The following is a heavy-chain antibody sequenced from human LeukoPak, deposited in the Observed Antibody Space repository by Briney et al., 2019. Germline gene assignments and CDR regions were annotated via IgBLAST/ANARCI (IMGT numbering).Heavy chain of an antibody. CDR1: GFTFSSYA. CDR2: ISNDGSNK. D-gene: IGHD2/OR15-2a*01. CDR3: ATFPHPPDAFDI. Sequence: PGGSLRRSCAASGFTFSSYAMHWVRQAPGKGLEWVAVISNDGSNKYYADSVKGRFTISRDNSENTLYLQMNSLRAEDTALYYCATFPHPPDAFDIWGQGTMVTVSS. V-gene: IGHV3-30-3*01. J-gene: IGHJ3*02.